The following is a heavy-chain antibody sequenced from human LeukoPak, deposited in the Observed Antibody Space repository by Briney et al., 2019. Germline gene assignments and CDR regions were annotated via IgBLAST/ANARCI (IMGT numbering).Heavy chain of an antibody. CDR1: GFTFSNYA. J-gene: IGHJ4*02. V-gene: IGHV3-23*03. D-gene: IGHD3-22*01. CDR2: IYAGGSGTT. Sequence: PGGSLRLSCEAAGFTFSNYAMSRVRQAPGKGLEWVSVIYAGGSGTTYYANSVKGRFTISRDISKNTLYLQMNSLRAEDTALYYCAGDGYASNGYVDYWGQGTLVTVSS. CDR3: AGDGYASNGYVDY.